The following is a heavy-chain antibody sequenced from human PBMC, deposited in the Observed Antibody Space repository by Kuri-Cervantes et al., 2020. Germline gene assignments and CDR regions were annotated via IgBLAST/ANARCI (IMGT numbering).Heavy chain of an antibody. CDR1: GFTFSSYW. Sequence: GGSLRLSCAASGFTFSSYWMSWVRQAPGKGLEWVANIKGDGRQKYYVDSVKGRFTISRDNAKNSLYLQMNSLRAEDTAVYYCARDHGAAGTLGYWGQGTLVTVSS. D-gene: IGHD6-13*01. CDR3: ARDHGAAGTLGY. CDR2: IKGDGRQK. V-gene: IGHV3-7*01. J-gene: IGHJ4*02.